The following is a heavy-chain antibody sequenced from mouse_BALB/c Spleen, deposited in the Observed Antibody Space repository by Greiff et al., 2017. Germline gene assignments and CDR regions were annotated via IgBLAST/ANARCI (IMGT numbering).Heavy chain of an antibody. CDR1: GFTFSDYY. CDR2: ISDGGSYT. V-gene: IGHV5-4*02. CDR3: ARDYYGSSPYAMDD. Sequence: EVKLMESGGGLVKPGGSLKLSCAASGFTFSDYYMYWVRQTPEKRLEWVATISDGGSYTYYPDSVKGRFTISRDNAKNTLYLEMSSLRSEDTAMYYCARDYYGSSPYAMDDGGQGTSGTGSS. J-gene: IGHJ4*01. D-gene: IGHD1-1*01.